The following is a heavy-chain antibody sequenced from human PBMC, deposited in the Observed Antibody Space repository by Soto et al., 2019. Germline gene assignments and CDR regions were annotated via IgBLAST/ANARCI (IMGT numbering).Heavy chain of an antibody. J-gene: IGHJ6*01. Sequence: ASVKVSCKASGYTFTGYYMHWVRQAPGQGLEWMGWINPNSGGTNYAQKFQGWVTITRDTSISTAYMELSSLRSEDTAVYYCASSYSNYALIDYYYYGMDVWGQGNTVTVSS. V-gene: IGHV1-2*04. CDR1: GYTFTGYY. CDR3: ASSYSNYALIDYYYYGMDV. CDR2: INPNSGGT. D-gene: IGHD4-4*01.